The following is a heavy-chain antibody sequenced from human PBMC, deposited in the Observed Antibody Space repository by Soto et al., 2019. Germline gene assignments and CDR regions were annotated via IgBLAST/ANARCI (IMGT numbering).Heavy chain of an antibody. V-gene: IGHV4-59*01. Sequence: SETLSLTCTVSGGSISSYYWSWIRQPPGKGLEWIGYIYYSGSTNYNPSLKSRVTISVDTSKNQFSLKLSSVTAADTAVYYCARMVRRNWFDPWGQGTLVTVSS. J-gene: IGHJ5*02. CDR1: GGSISSYY. CDR2: IYYSGST. CDR3: ARMVRRNWFDP. D-gene: IGHD2-15*01.